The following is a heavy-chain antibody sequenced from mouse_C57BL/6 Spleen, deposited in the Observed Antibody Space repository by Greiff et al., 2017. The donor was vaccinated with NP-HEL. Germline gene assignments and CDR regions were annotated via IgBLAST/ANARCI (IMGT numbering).Heavy chain of an antibody. Sequence: QVQLKQSGAELARPGASVKLSCKASGYTFTSYGISWVKQRTGQGLEWIGEIYPRSGNTYYNEKFKGKATLTADKSSSTAYMELRSLTSEDSAVYFCARSPYYGSSPCYFDYWGQGTTLTVSS. J-gene: IGHJ2*01. V-gene: IGHV1-81*01. CDR3: ARSPYYGSSPCYFDY. CDR2: IYPRSGNT. CDR1: GYTFTSYG. D-gene: IGHD1-1*01.